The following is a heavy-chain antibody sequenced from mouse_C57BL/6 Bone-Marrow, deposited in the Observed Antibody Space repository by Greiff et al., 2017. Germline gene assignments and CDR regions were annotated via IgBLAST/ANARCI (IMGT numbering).Heavy chain of an antibody. CDR3: ARRGYDSGCYWYFDV. J-gene: IGHJ1*03. Sequence: VQLQQPGPELVKPGASVKISCKASGYSFTSYYIHWVKQRTGQGLEWIGEILPGSGSTNYNEKFKGKATLTADTSSNTAYMRLSSLTSKGSAIYYCARRGYDSGCYWYFDVWGTGTTVTVSS. D-gene: IGHD1-1*01. CDR1: GYSFTSYY. CDR2: ILPGSGST. V-gene: IGHV1-66*01.